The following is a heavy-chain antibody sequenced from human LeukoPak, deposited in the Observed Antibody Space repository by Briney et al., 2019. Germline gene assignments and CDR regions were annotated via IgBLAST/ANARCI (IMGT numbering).Heavy chain of an antibody. CDR3: AKLSRSIAARPPFDY. J-gene: IGHJ4*02. D-gene: IGHD6-6*01. CDR1: GFTVSTNY. Sequence: GGSLRLSCVASGFTVSTNYMSWVRQTPGKGLEWVSVIQTGGNTFHADSVKGRFTISRDNSKNTLYLQMNSLRAEDTAVYYCAKLSRSIAARPPFDYWGQGTLVTVSS. V-gene: IGHV3-66*01. CDR2: IQTGGNT.